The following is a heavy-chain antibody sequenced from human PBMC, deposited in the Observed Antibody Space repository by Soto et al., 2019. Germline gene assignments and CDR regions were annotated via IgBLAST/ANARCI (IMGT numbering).Heavy chain of an antibody. D-gene: IGHD1-1*01. Sequence: QVQLQQWGAGLLKPSETLSLSCAVYGASFSGYYWNWIRQPPGKGLEWIGEINQSGSTNYSPSLKTRVTISVDTSKKQFSLRVSSVTAADTAVYYCARRFSGTGRYFDYWGQGTLATVSS. CDR2: INQSGST. CDR3: ARRFSGTGRYFDY. V-gene: IGHV4-34*02. J-gene: IGHJ4*02. CDR1: GASFSGYY.